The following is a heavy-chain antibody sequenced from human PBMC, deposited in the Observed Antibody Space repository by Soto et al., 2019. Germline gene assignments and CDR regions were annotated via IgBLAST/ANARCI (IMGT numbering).Heavy chain of an antibody. CDR1: GGTFSSYA. V-gene: IGHV1-69*01. CDR2: IIPIFGTA. Sequence: QVQLVQSGAEVKKPGSSVKVSCKASGGTFSSYAISWVRQAPGQGLEWMGGIIPIFGTANYAQKFQGRVTITADESTSTAYMELSSLRSEDTAVYYCARATSGYRYGYYYGMDVWGQGTTVTVSS. J-gene: IGHJ6*02. D-gene: IGHD5-18*01. CDR3: ARATSGYRYGYYYGMDV.